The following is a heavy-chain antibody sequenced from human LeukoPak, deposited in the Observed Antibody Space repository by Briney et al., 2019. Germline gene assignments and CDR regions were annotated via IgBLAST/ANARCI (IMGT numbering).Heavy chain of an antibody. J-gene: IGHJ4*02. CDR1: GGSISSGDYY. V-gene: IGHV4-30-4*08. CDR2: IYYSGST. D-gene: IGHD3-22*01. CDR3: ARASGYYDSSGYAPNFDY. Sequence: SETLSLTCTVSGGSISSGDYYWSWIRQPPGKGLEWIGYIYYSGSTYYNPSLKSRVTISVDTSKNQFSLKLSSVTAADTAVYYCARASGYYDSSGYAPNFDYWGQGTLVTVSS.